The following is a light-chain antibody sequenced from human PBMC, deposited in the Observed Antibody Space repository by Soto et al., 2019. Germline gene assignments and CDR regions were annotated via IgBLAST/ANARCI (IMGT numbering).Light chain of an antibody. Sequence: EIQMAQSTCSPSASVVTRVTLTCRASQSISSYLNWYQQKPGKAPNLLTYTASSLQSGVPSRFSGSGSGTDFTLTINGLQPEDFATYYCQQAASFPITFGQGTRLEIK. CDR3: QQAASFPIT. CDR1: QSISSY. J-gene: IGKJ5*01. V-gene: IGKV1-39*01. CDR2: TAS.